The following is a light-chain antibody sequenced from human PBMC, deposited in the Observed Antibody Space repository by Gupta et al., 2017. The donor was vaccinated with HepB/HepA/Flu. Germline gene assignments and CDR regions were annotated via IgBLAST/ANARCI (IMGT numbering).Light chain of an antibody. CDR3: CSYAGSSTLV. J-gene: IGLJ2*01. Sequence: QSALTQPASVSGSPGQSTTLSCTGTSSDVGSYNLVSWYQQHPDKAPKLMIYDVNKRPSGVSNRFSGSKSGNTASLTISGLQAEDEADYYCCSYAGSSTLVFGGGTKLTVL. CDR1: SSDVGSYNL. V-gene: IGLV2-23*02. CDR2: DVN.